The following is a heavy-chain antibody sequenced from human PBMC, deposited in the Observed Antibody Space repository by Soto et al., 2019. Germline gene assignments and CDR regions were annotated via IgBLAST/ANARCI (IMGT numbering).Heavy chain of an antibody. V-gene: IGHV1-69*01. D-gene: IGHD5-12*01. Sequence: QVQLVQSGAEVKKPGSSVKVSCTAAGGAFNNYPITWVRQAPGQGLEWMGGSSTIFGTANYAQKFQGRVTISVDESTSTAYMELSSLRSEDTAVYYCARGRGYSGDDHYYYFDMDVWGQGTTVTVSS. CDR2: SSTIFGTA. CDR1: GGAFNNYP. J-gene: IGHJ6*02. CDR3: ARGRGYSGDDHYYYFDMDV.